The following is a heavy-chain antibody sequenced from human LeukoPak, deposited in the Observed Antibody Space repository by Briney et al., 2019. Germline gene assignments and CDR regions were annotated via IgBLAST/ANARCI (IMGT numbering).Heavy chain of an antibody. V-gene: IGHV3-23*01. CDR2: ISGSGGST. CDR3: AKGSRSSWWVYYFDY. Sequence: GGSLRLSCAASGFTFSSYAISSVRQAPGHGPAPASPISGSGGSTYYADSVKGRFTISRENSKNTLYLQMNSLRAEDTAVYYCAKGSRSSWWVYYFDYWGQGTLVTVSS. D-gene: IGHD6-13*01. J-gene: IGHJ4*02. CDR1: GFTFSSYA.